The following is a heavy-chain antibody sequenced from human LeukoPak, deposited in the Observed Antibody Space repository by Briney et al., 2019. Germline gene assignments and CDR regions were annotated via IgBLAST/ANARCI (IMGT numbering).Heavy chain of an antibody. D-gene: IGHD5-12*01. CDR2: ISWNSGSI. V-gene: IGHV3-9*01. CDR1: GFTFDDYA. Sequence: PGGSLRLSCADSGFTFDDYAMHWVRQAPGKGLEWVSGISWNSGSIGYADSVKGRFTISRDNAKNSLYLQMNSLRAEDTALYYCAKDGGYSGYDSNFDYWGQGTLVTVSS. J-gene: IGHJ4*02. CDR3: AKDGGYSGYDSNFDY.